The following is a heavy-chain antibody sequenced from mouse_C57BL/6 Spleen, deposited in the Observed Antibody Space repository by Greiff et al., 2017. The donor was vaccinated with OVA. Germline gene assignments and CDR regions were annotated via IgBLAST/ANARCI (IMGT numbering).Heavy chain of an antibody. V-gene: IGHV1-81*01. CDR2: IYPRSGNT. Sequence: QVQLKESGAELARPGASVKLSCKASGYTFTSYGISWVKQRTGQGLEWIGEIYPRSGNTYYNEKFKGKATLTADKSSSTAYMELRSLTSEDSAVYFCAGYYGSSLFDYWGQGTTLTVSS. D-gene: IGHD1-1*01. CDR3: AGYYGSSLFDY. J-gene: IGHJ2*01. CDR1: GYTFTSYG.